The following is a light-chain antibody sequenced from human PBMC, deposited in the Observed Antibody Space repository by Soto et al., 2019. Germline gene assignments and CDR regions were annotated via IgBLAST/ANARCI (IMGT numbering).Light chain of an antibody. CDR3: LQHNSYPYN. Sequence: DIQMTQSPSAMSASVGDRVTITCRASQGIRNYLAWFQQKPGKVPQRLIYAAASLQRGVPSRFSCTGSGTDFTLTISSLQPADWARYDCLQHNSYPYNFGQGTKLEIK. J-gene: IGKJ2*01. CDR2: AAA. V-gene: IGKV1-17*03. CDR1: QGIRNY.